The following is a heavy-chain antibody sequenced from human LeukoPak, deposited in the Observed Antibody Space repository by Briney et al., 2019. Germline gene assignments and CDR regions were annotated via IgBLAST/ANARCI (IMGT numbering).Heavy chain of an antibody. V-gene: IGHV1-2*02. CDR2: INPSGTST. CDR3: ARDTGYCSGGSCSFDFYY. J-gene: IGHJ4*02. D-gene: IGHD2-15*01. CDR1: GYTFTNYY. Sequence: ASVKVSCKTSGYTFTNYYMHWVRQAPGQGLEWMGIINPSGTSTNYAQKFQGRVTMTRDTSISTAYMELSRLRSDDTAVYYCARDTGYCSGGSCSFDFYYWGQGTLVTVSS.